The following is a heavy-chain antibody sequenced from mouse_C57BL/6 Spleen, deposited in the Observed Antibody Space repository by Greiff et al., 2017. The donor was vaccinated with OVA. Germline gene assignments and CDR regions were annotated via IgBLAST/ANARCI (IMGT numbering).Heavy chain of an antibody. J-gene: IGHJ1*03. Sequence: EVQLQQSGPGLVKPSQSLSLTCSVTGYSITSGYYWNWIRQFPGNKLEWMGYISYDGSNNYNPSLKNRISITRDTSKNQFFLKLNSVTTEDTATYYCARDKYYGSSYVDWYFDVWGTGTTVTVSS. CDR2: ISYDGSN. V-gene: IGHV3-6*01. D-gene: IGHD1-1*01. CDR3: ARDKYYGSSYVDWYFDV. CDR1: GYSITSGYY.